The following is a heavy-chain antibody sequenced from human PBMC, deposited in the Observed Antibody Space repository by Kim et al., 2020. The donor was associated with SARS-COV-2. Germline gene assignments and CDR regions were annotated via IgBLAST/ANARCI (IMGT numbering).Heavy chain of an antibody. D-gene: IGHD3-3*01. CDR3: ARAYYDGKLVMAGDGGDY. V-gene: IGHV4-34*01. Sequence: SETLSLTCAVYGGSFSGYYWSWIRQPPGKGLEWIGEINHSGSTNYNPSLKSRVTISVDTSKNQFSLKLSSVTAADTAVYYCARAYYDGKLVMAGDGGDYWGQGTLVTVSP. CDR2: INHSGST. CDR1: GGSFSGYY. J-gene: IGHJ4*02.